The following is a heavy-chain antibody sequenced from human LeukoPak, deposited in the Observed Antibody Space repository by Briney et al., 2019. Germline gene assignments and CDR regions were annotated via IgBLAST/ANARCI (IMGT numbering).Heavy chain of an antibody. D-gene: IGHD4-17*01. CDR1: GFTFSNYA. Sequence: GGSLRLSCEASGFTFSNYALIWVRRAPGKGLEWVSAIKGNGAGTYYADAVRGRFTISRDNSKNTLYLQMNSLRAEDTAVYYCARDPNGDYVGAFEFWGQGTMVTVSS. V-gene: IGHV3-23*01. CDR3: ARDPNGDYVGAFEF. CDR2: IKGNGAGT. J-gene: IGHJ3*01.